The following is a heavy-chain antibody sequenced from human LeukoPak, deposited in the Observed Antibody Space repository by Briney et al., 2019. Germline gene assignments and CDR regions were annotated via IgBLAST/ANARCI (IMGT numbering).Heavy chain of an antibody. CDR1: GFTLTNYA. CDR2: INTNSGNP. CDR3: AKDVRRLGIASSGFDY. Sequence: ASGKVSCKASGFTLTNYAMNWGRQAPGQGVEWMGWINTNSGNPTYAQGFTGRFVFSVESSVSTTYLQISSLKAEDTAVYYCAKDVRRLGIASSGFDYWGQGSLVTVSS. J-gene: IGHJ4*02. D-gene: IGHD6-13*01. V-gene: IGHV7-4-1*02.